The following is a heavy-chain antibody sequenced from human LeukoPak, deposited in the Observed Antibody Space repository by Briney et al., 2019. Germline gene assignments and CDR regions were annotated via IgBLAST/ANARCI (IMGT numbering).Heavy chain of an antibody. CDR3: AKEGSNGDFDY. CDR1: GFTFSSYD. CDR2: ISYDGSNK. J-gene: IGHJ4*02. Sequence: GRSLRLSCAASGFTFSSYDMHWVRQAPGKGLEWVTVISYDGSNKYYGDSVKGRFTISRDNSKNTLYLKMNSLRAVDTAVYYCAKEGSNGDFDYWGQGTLVTVSS. V-gene: IGHV3-30*18. D-gene: IGHD1-26*01.